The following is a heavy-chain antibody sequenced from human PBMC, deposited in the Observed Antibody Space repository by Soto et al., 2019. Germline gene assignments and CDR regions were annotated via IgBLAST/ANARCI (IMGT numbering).Heavy chain of an antibody. CDR1: GASISNYY. CDR2: IYHSGST. D-gene: IGHD3-10*01. CDR3: ARHYYFGSGNYAFDI. V-gene: IGHV4-59*08. Sequence: SETLSLTCTVSGASISNYYWSWIRQPPGKGLEWIGHIYHSGSTSFNPSLKSRLTLLVDTSKSQFSLKLSSVIAEDTAVYYCARHYYFGSGNYAFDIWGQGTMVTVSS. J-gene: IGHJ3*02.